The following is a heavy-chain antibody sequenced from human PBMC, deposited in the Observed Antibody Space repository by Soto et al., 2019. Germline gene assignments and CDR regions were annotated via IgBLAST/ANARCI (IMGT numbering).Heavy chain of an antibody. CDR3: AKGVEGYCSSSSCLAYWSDP. V-gene: IGHV5-51*01. CDR2: IYPGDSDT. J-gene: IGHJ5*02. D-gene: IGHD2-2*01. Sequence: GESMKISCKGSGYSFTSYWIGWVRQMPGKGLEWMGIIYPGDSDTRYTPSFQGQVTISADKSISTAYLQWSSLRAEDTAVYYCAKGVEGYCSSSSCLAYWSDPGGQGTLVTVSS. CDR1: GYSFTSYW.